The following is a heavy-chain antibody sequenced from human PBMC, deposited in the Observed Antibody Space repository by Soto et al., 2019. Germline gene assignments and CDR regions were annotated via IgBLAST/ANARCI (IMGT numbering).Heavy chain of an antibody. CDR2: ISAYNGNT. Sequence: QVQLVQSGAEVKKPGASVKVSCKASGYTFTSYGIIWVRQAPGQGLEWMGWISAYNGNTNYAQKIQGRVTMTTDTSTITANMEMRTLNTDDTAVYSCARARGSYAIDYWGQGTLVTVSS. V-gene: IGHV1-18*01. CDR3: ARARGSYAIDY. CDR1: GYTFTSYG. D-gene: IGHD1-26*01. J-gene: IGHJ4*02.